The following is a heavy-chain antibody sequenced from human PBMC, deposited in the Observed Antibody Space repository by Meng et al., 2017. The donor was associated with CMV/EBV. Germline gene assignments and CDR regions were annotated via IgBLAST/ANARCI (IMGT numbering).Heavy chain of an antibody. Sequence: GESLKISCAASGFTFSSYSMNWVRQAPGKGLEWVSSISSSSSYIYYADSLKGRFTISRDNAKNSLYLQMNSLRAEDTAVYYCARDRKWPSPGGWFDPWGQGTLVTVSS. CDR2: ISSSSSYI. V-gene: IGHV3-21*01. J-gene: IGHJ5*02. D-gene: IGHD5-12*01. CDR1: GFTFSSYS. CDR3: ARDRKWPSPGGWFDP.